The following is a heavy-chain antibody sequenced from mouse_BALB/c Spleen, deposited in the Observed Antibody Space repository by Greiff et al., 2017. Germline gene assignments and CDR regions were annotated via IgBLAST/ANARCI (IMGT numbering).Heavy chain of an antibody. J-gene: IGHJ4*01. CDR2: IRLKSNNYAT. V-gene: IGHV6-6*02. CDR3: TRDDYDSYAMDY. D-gene: IGHD2-4*01. Sequence: EVKLQESGGGLVQPGGSMKLSCVASGFTFSNYWMNWVRQSPEKGLEWVAEIRLKSNNYATHYAESVKGRFTISRDDSKSSVYLQMNNLRAEDTGIYYCTRDDYDSYAMDYWGQGTSVTVSS. CDR1: GFTFSNYW.